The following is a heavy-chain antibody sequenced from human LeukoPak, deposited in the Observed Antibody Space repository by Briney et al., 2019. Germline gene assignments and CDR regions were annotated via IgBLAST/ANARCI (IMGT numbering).Heavy chain of an antibody. CDR1: GFTFSSYS. CDR2: ISGSSSTI. Sequence: GGSLRLSCAASGFTFSSYSMNWVRQAPGKGLEWVSYISGSSSTIYYADSVKGRFTISRDNAKNTLYLQMNSLRAEDTAVYYCARVNQAVADHFDYWGQGTLVTVSS. J-gene: IGHJ4*02. V-gene: IGHV3-48*04. D-gene: IGHD6-19*01. CDR3: ARVNQAVADHFDY.